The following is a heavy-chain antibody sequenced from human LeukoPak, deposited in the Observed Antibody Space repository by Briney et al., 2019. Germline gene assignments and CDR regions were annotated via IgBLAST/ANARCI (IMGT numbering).Heavy chain of an antibody. D-gene: IGHD1-26*01. Sequence: ASVKVSCKASGYTFTSYAMNWVRQAPGQGLEWLGWINTNTGNPTYAQGFTGRFVFSLDTSVSTAYLQISSLKAEDTAVYYCARVEVVGATTTFDYWGQGTLVTVSS. J-gene: IGHJ4*02. CDR3: ARVEVVGATTTFDY. CDR2: INTNTGNP. CDR1: GYTFTSYA. V-gene: IGHV7-4-1*02.